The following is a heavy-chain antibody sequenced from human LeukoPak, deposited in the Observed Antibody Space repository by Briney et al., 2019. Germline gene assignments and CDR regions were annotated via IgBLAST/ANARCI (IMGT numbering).Heavy chain of an antibody. CDR1: GLTVSSNY. V-gene: IGHV3-53*01. CDR3: ASPPRLGIGGDY. CDR2: IYSGGSA. J-gene: IGHJ4*02. Sequence: GGSLRLSCAASGLTVSSNYMTWVRQAPGKGLEWVSLIYSGGSAYYADSVKGRFTISRDNSKNTLYLQMNSLRAEDPAVYYCASPPRLGIGGDYWGQRTLVTVSS. D-gene: IGHD7-27*01.